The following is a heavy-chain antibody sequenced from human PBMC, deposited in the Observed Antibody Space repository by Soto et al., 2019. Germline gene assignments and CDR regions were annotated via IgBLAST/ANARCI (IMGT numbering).Heavy chain of an antibody. J-gene: IGHJ3*01. CDR2: INAGNGNT. Sequence: QVHLVQSGAEVKKPGASVKVSCKTSGYTFTAYTLHWVRQAPGQRLEWMGWINAGNGNTKYSEKFQGRVTNARDTSASTVFMELSGLRPEDAAVYYCARERSSWYALDLWGQGTVVTVSS. D-gene: IGHD6-19*01. V-gene: IGHV1-3*01. CDR3: ARERSSWYALDL. CDR1: GYTFTAYT.